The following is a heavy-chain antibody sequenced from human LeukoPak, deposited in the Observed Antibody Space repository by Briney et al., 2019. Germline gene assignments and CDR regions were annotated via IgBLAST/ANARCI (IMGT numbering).Heavy chain of an antibody. J-gene: IGHJ3*02. CDR2: VSHSGST. CDR3: VRDRYYDSSGSDAFDI. D-gene: IGHD3-22*01. V-gene: IGHV4-59*01. Sequence: SETLSLTCTVSGDSISSSFWAWIRQPPGKGLEWIGYVSHSGSTSYNPSLKSRVTISGDTSKNLFSLKLNSVTAADTAVYYCVRDRYYDSSGSDAFDIWGQGTMVTVSS. CDR1: GDSISSSF.